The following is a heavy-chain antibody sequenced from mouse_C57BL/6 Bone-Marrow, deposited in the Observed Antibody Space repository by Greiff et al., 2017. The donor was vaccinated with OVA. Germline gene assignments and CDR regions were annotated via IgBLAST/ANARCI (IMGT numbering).Heavy chain of an antibody. V-gene: IGHV5-12*01. Sequence: EVQGVESGGGLVQPGGSLKLSCAASGFTFSDYYMYWVRQTPEKRLEWVAYISNGGGSTYYPDTVKGRFTISRDNAKNTLYLQMSRLKSEDTAMYYCARQPPWYFDVWGTGTPVTVSS. J-gene: IGHJ1*03. D-gene: IGHD6-1*01. CDR1: GFTFSDYY. CDR2: ISNGGGST. CDR3: ARQPPWYFDV.